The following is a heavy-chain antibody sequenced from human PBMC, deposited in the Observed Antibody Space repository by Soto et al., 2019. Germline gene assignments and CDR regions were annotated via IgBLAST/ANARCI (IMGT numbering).Heavy chain of an antibody. CDR2: IYYSGST. J-gene: IGHJ4*02. CDR3: ARDRATMVRGVILNYFDY. Sequence: SETLSLTCTVSGGSISSGDYYWSWIRQPPGKGLEWIGYIYYSGSTYYNPSLKSRVTISVDTSKNQFSLKLSSVTAADTAVYYCARDRATMVRGVILNYFDYWGQGTLVTVS. D-gene: IGHD3-10*01. V-gene: IGHV4-30-4*01. CDR1: GGSISSGDYY.